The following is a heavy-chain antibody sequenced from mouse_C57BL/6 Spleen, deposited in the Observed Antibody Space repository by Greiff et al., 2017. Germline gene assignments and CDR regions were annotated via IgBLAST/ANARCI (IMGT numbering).Heavy chain of an antibody. CDR2: IDPSDSYT. CDR3: ASTITTVVATSWYFDV. D-gene: IGHD1-1*01. J-gene: IGHJ1*03. Sequence: QVQLKQSGAELVMPGASVKLSCKASGYTFTSYWMHWVKQRPGQGLEWIGEIDPSDSYTNYNQKFKGKSTLTVDKSSSTAYMQLSSLTSEDSAVYYCASTITTVVATSWYFDVWGTGTTVTVSS. CDR1: GYTFTSYW. V-gene: IGHV1-69*01.